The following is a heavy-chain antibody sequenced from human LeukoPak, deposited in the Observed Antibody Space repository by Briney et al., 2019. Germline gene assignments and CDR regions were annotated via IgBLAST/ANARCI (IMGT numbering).Heavy chain of an antibody. J-gene: IGHJ4*02. D-gene: IGHD6-13*01. CDR3: AKVDSSSWYHSYFDY. CDR1: GFTFSSYA. CDR2: ISGSGGST. V-gene: IGHV3-23*01. Sequence: SGGSLRLSCAASGFTFSSYAMSWVRQAPGKGLEWVSAISGSGGSTYYADSVKGRFTISRDNPKNTLYLQMNSLRAEDTAVYYCAKVDSSSWYHSYFDYWGQGTLVTVSS.